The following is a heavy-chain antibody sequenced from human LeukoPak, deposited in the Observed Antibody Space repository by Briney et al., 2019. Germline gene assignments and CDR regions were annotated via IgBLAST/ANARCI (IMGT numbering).Heavy chain of an antibody. Sequence: PSQTLSLTCTVSGGSISSGSYYWSWIRQPAGKGLEWIGRIYTSGSTNYNPSLKSRVTISVDTSKNQFSLKLSSVTAADTAVYYCARSVVATTYFDYWGQGTLVTVSS. J-gene: IGHJ4*02. V-gene: IGHV4-61*02. D-gene: IGHD5-12*01. CDR3: ARSVVATTYFDY. CDR1: GGSISSGSYY. CDR2: IYTSGST.